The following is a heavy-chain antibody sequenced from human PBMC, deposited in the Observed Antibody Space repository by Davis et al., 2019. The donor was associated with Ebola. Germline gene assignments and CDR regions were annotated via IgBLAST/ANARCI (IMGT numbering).Heavy chain of an antibody. CDR2: INPKSGGT. J-gene: IGHJ4*02. D-gene: IGHD6-13*01. V-gene: IGHV1-2*06. CDR3: AREGAGSTLAAFDY. CDR1: GYTFTDYY. Sequence: AASVKVSCKASGYTFTDYYMHWVRQAPGQGLEWMGRINPKSGGTNYAQKFQGRVTMTRDTSISTAYMELSRLRSDDTAVYYCAREGAGSTLAAFDYWGQGTLVAVSS.